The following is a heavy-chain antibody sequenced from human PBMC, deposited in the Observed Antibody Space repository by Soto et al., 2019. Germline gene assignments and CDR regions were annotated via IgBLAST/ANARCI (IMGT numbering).Heavy chain of an antibody. CDR2: IDPSDSYT. CDR3: ARLSLYCSSTSCYLTKYGMDV. CDR1: GYSFTSYW. V-gene: IGHV5-10-1*01. J-gene: IGHJ6*02. D-gene: IGHD2-2*01. Sequence: GESLRSSCKGSGYSFTSYWISWVRQMPGKGLGWVGRIDPSDSYTNYSPSFQGHVTISADKSISTAYLQWSSLKASDTAMYYCARLSLYCSSTSCYLTKYGMDVWGQGTTVTVSS.